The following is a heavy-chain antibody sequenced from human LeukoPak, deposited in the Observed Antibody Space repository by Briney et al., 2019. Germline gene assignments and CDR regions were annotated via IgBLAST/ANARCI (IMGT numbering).Heavy chain of an antibody. D-gene: IGHD1-26*01. CDR2: INPNSGGT. CDR1: GYTFTGYY. Sequence: ASVKVSCKASGYTFTGYYMHWVRQAPGQGLEWMGRINPNSGGTNYAQKFQGRVTMTRDTSISTANMELSRLRSDDTAVYYCAREVRLVGATLFDYWGQGTLVTVSS. V-gene: IGHV1-2*06. CDR3: AREVRLVGATLFDY. J-gene: IGHJ4*02.